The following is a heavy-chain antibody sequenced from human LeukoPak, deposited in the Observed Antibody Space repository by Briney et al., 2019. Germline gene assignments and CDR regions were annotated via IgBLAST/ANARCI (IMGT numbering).Heavy chain of an antibody. D-gene: IGHD3-10*01. J-gene: IGHJ4*02. Sequence: SETLSLTCTVSGGSISSYYWSWVRQPPGKGLEWIGYIYYSGSTNYNPSLKSRVTISVDTSKNQFSLKLSSVTAADTAVYYCARSLWGSGSYPSDYWGQGTLVTVSS. CDR1: GGSISSYY. V-gene: IGHV4-59*01. CDR3: ARSLWGSGSYPSDY. CDR2: IYYSGST.